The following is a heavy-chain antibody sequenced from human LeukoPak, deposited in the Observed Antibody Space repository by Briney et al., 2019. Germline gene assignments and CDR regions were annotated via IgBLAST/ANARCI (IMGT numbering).Heavy chain of an antibody. J-gene: IGHJ4*02. CDR2: IKSDGSST. CDR3: ARDRGYTQDY. D-gene: IGHD5-12*01. CDR1: GFTFSSYW. Sequence: PGGSLRLSCAASGFTFSSYWMHWVRQAPGKGLVWVSHIKSDGSSTSYADSVKGRFTISRDNAKNTLYLQMNSLRAEDTAVYYCARDRGYTQDYWGLGPLVTVSS. V-gene: IGHV3-74*01.